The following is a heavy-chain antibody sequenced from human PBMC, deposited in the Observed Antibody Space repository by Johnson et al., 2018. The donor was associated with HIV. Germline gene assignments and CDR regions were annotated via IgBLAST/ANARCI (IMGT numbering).Heavy chain of an antibody. D-gene: IGHD3-16*01. CDR1: GFTFDDYG. CDR3: ARDGGSSPVQGAFDI. CDR2: ISGSGGST. V-gene: IGHV3-23*04. J-gene: IGHJ3*02. Sequence: VQLVESGGGLVQPGGSLRLSCAASGFTFDDYGMSWVRQAPGKGLEWVSAISGSGGSTYYADSVKGRFTISRDNSKNTLYLQMNSLRAEDTAVYYCARDGGSSPVQGAFDIWGQGTMVTVS.